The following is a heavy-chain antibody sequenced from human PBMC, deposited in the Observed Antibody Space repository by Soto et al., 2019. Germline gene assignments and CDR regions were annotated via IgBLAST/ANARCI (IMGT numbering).Heavy chain of an antibody. D-gene: IGHD3-3*01. CDR2: ISAYDGKT. J-gene: IGHJ5*02. V-gene: IGHV1-18*01. CDR3: ARDPHEFWTSYWVDP. Sequence: ASVKVSCKTSGYTFNNYGINWVRQAPGQGLELMGLISAYDGKTTYAETFQGRVTLTTDTLTSTAYMELRSLRSDDTAIYYCARDPHEFWTSYWVDPWGQGTQVT. CDR1: GYTFNNYG.